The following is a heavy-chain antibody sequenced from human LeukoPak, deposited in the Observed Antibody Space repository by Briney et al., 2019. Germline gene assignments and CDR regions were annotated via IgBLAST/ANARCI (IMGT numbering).Heavy chain of an antibody. J-gene: IGHJ5*02. Sequence: GGSLRLSCAASGFTFNSYAMSWVRQAPGKGLEWVSSISGSGGNTYYAGSVKGRFTISRDNSKNTLYLQMNSLRAEDTAVYYCAKEGWFGSYNWFDPWGQGTLVTVSS. D-gene: IGHD3-10*01. CDR1: GFTFNSYA. CDR2: ISGSGGNT. CDR3: AKEGWFGSYNWFDP. V-gene: IGHV3-23*01.